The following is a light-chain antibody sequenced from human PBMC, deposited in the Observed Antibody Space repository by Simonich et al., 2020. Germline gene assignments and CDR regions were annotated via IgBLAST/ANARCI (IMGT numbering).Light chain of an antibody. J-gene: IGLJ2*01. CDR1: SLRSYY. CDR2: GKN. CDR3: NSRDSSGNHLV. V-gene: IGLV3-19*01. Sequence: SSELTQDPAVSVALGQTVRITCQGDSLRSYYASWYQQKPGLAPVLVIYGKNNRPSVIPDRFSGSSSGNTASLTITGAQAEDEADYYCNSRDSSGNHLVFGGGTKLTVL.